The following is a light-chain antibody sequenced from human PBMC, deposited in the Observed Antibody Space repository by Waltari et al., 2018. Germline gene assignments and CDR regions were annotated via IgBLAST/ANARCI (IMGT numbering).Light chain of an antibody. CDR3: ATWDSGLIAL. Sequence: QSVLTQPPSVSAAPGQKVTISCSGSNSNIGNNYVAWYQQLPGTAPKLLIYDKSERHPWIPDRFSGSKSGTSATLDITGLQTGDEADYYCATWDSGLIALFGGGTKLTVL. J-gene: IGLJ3*02. CDR1: NSNIGNNY. V-gene: IGLV1-51*01. CDR2: DKS.